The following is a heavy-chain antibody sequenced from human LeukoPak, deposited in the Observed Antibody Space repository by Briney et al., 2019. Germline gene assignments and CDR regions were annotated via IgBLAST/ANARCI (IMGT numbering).Heavy chain of an antibody. CDR3: ARRGASTGAFDI. J-gene: IGHJ3*02. CDR1: GFTFSSYE. Sequence: GGSLRLSCAASGFTFSSYEMNWVRQAPGKGLEWVSYISSSGSTIYYADSVKGRFTISRDNAKNTLYLQMNSLRAEDTAVYYCARRGASTGAFDIWGQGTMVTVSS. D-gene: IGHD1-26*01. V-gene: IGHV3-48*03. CDR2: ISSSGSTI.